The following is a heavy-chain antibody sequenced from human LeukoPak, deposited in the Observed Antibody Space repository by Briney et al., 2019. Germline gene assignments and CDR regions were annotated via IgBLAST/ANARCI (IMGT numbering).Heavy chain of an antibody. J-gene: IGHJ4*02. V-gene: IGHV3-72*01. D-gene: IGHD6-19*01. CDR1: GITLSDHY. Sequence: GGSLRLSCAASGITLSDHYTDWVRQVPGKGLEWVGRSRNKVNGYTTEYPASVKGRFTIPRDDSNNSLYLQMNSLKTEDTAVYFCARSRYGSVRYFDNWGQGTLVTVSS. CDR2: SRNKVNGYTT. CDR3: ARSRYGSVRYFDN.